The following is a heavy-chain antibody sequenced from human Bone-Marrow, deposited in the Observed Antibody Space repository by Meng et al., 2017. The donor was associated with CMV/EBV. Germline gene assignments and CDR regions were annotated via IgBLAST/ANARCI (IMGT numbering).Heavy chain of an antibody. D-gene: IGHD3-10*01. CDR3: ARGATRDYYGSGYYFAS. CDR1: GFTFSSYS. CDR2: ISSTSKTI. V-gene: IGHV3-48*02. J-gene: IGHJ4*02. Sequence: GESLKISCAASGFTFSSYSVNWVRQAPGKGLEWIAYISSTSKTIHYSDSVKGRFTISRDNAKSSLSLQMDVLRDDDTAFYYCARGATRDYYGSGYYFASWGRGTLVTVSS.